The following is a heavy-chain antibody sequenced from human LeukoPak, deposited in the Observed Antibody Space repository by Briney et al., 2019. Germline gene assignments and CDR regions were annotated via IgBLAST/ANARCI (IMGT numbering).Heavy chain of an antibody. V-gene: IGHV3-23*01. CDR3: AKVKGMTTVTLDFDY. Sequence: PGGSLRLSCAASRFTFSSYAMSWVRQAPGKGLEWVSAISGSGGSTYYADSVKGRFTISRDNPKNTLYLQMNSLRAEDTAVYYCAKVKGMTTVTLDFDYWGQGTLVTVSS. J-gene: IGHJ4*02. CDR1: RFTFSSYA. CDR2: ISGSGGST. D-gene: IGHD4-17*01.